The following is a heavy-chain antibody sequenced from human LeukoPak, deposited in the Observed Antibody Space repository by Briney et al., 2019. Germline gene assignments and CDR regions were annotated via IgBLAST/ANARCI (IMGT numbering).Heavy chain of an antibody. V-gene: IGHV3-33*06. CDR1: GFTFSTYG. D-gene: IGHD4-17*01. Sequence: GGSLRLSCAASGFTFSTYGMHWVRQAPGKGLEWVAVIWYDGSNKYYADSVKGRFTISRDNSKNTLYLQMNSLRAEDTAVYYCVKDRTTSYFDYWGQGTLVTVSS. J-gene: IGHJ4*02. CDR3: VKDRTTSYFDY. CDR2: IWYDGSNK.